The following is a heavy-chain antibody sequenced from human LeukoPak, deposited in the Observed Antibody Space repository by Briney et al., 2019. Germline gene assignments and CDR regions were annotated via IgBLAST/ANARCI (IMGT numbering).Heavy chain of an antibody. D-gene: IGHD4-17*01. CDR3: ARVTSRPGAYGDHFDY. CDR1: GDSISSSSW. V-gene: IGHV4-4*02. Sequence: SETLSLTCAVSGDSISSSSWWTWVRQAPGKGLEWIGEIYHSGSPNYNPSLKSRVTISVDTSKNQFSLKLSSVTAADTAVYYCARVTSRPGAYGDHFDYWGQGTLVTVSS. CDR2: IYHSGSP. J-gene: IGHJ4*02.